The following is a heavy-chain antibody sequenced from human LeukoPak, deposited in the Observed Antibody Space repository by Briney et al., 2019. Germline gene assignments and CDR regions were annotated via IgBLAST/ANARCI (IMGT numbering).Heavy chain of an antibody. CDR1: GGSISSYY. CDR2: IYYSGST. J-gene: IGHJ4*02. Sequence: KPSETLSLTCTVSGGSISSYYWSWIRQPPGKGLEWIGYIYYSGSTNYNPSLKSRVTISVDTSKDQFSLKLSSVTAADTAVYYCARRAVAGTSFEDYWGQGTLVTVSS. D-gene: IGHD6-19*01. V-gene: IGHV4-59*08. CDR3: ARRAVAGTSFEDY.